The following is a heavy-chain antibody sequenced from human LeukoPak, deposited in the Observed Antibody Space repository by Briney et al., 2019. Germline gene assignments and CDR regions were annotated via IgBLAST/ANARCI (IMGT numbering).Heavy chain of an antibody. Sequence: SETLSLTCAVYGGSFSGYYCSWIRQLPGKGLEWIGEINHSGSTNYNPSLKSRVTISVDTSKNQFSLKLSSVTAADTAVYYCARHRSSGWPPFDYWGQGTLVTVSS. J-gene: IGHJ4*02. CDR2: INHSGST. D-gene: IGHD6-19*01. CDR3: ARHRSSGWPPFDY. CDR1: GGSFSGYY. V-gene: IGHV4-34*01.